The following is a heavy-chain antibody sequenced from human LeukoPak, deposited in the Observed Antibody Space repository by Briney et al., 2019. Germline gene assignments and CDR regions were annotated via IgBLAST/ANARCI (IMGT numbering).Heavy chain of an antibody. CDR1: GFTVSSNY. Sequence: GGSLRLSCAASGFTVSSNYMSWVRQAPGKGLEWVSVIYSGGSTYYADSVKGRFTISRDNSKNTLYLQMNSLRAEDTAVYYCASTPIIDDTIDIGGQGTMVTVSS. CDR2: IYSGGST. CDR3: ASTPIIDDTIDI. D-gene: IGHD3-22*01. J-gene: IGHJ3*02. V-gene: IGHV3-66*01.